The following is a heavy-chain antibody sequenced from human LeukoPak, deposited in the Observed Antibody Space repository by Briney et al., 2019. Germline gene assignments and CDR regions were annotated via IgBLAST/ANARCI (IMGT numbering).Heavy chain of an antibody. J-gene: IGHJ4*02. D-gene: IGHD3-3*01. CDR3: TSRYYDFWSGYYPFDY. CDR1: GFTFGDYA. Sequence: PGGSLRLSCTASGFTFGDYAMSWVRQAPGKGLEWVGFIRSKAYGGTTEYAASVKGRFTISRDDSKSIAYLQMISLKTEDTAVYYCTSRYYDFWSGYYPFDYWGQGTLVTVSS. V-gene: IGHV3-49*04. CDR2: IRSKAYGGTT.